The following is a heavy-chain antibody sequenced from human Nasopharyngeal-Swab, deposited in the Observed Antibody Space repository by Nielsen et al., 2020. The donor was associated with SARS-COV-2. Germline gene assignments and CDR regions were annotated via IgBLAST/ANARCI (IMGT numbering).Heavy chain of an antibody. D-gene: IGHD3-10*01. Sequence: SVKVSCKVSGYTLTELSMHWVRQAPAKGLEWMGGFDPEDGETIYAQKFQGRVTMTEDTSTDTAYMELSSLRSEDTAVYYCATGFAITMVRGVRYYYYGMDVWGQGTTVTVSS. CDR1: GYTLTELS. J-gene: IGHJ6*02. CDR3: ATGFAITMVRGVRYYYYGMDV. CDR2: FDPEDGET. V-gene: IGHV1-24*01.